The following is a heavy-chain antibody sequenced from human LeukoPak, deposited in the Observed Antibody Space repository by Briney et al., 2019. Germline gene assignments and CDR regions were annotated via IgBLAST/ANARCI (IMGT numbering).Heavy chain of an antibody. Sequence: ASVKVSCKASGGTFSSYAISWVRQAPGQGLEWMGGIILIFGTANYAQKFQGRVTITADKSTSTAYMELSSLRSEDTAVYYCARAYSSGWYDGGWFDPWGQGTLVTVSS. V-gene: IGHV1-69*06. CDR2: IILIFGTA. D-gene: IGHD6-19*01. J-gene: IGHJ5*02. CDR3: ARAYSSGWYDGGWFDP. CDR1: GGTFSSYA.